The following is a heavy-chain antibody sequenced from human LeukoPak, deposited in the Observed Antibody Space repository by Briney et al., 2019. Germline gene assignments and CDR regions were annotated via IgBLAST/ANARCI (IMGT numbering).Heavy chain of an antibody. J-gene: IGHJ4*02. CDR2: IYYSGTT. D-gene: IGHD6-13*01. CDR3: ARGARSSSWYVPYYFDY. V-gene: IGHV4-39*01. CDR1: GGSISSSGYY. Sequence: SETLSLTCTVSGGSISSSGYYWGWIRQPPGKGLEWIGSIYYSGTTYYNPSLKSRVSISVDPSKNQLSLKLNSVTAADTAVYYCARGARSSSWYVPYYFDYWGQGTLVTVSS.